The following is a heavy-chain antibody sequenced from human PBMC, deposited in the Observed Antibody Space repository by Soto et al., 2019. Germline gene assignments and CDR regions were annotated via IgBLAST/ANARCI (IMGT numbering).Heavy chain of an antibody. J-gene: IGHJ6*02. V-gene: IGHV4-34*01. CDR1: GGTFSGYY. CDR3: ARGKDIVVVPAAGGMDV. CDR2: INHSGST. Sequence: SETLSLTCAVYGGTFSGYYWSWIRQPSGKGLEWIGEINHSGSTNYNPSLKSRVTISVDTSKNQSSLKLSSVTAADTAVYYCARGKDIVVVPAAGGMDVWGQGTTVTVSS. D-gene: IGHD2-2*01.